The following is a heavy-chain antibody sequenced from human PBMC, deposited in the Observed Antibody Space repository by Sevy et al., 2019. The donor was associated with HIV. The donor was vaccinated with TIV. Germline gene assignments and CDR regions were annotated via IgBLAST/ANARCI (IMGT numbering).Heavy chain of an antibody. J-gene: IGHJ5*02. CDR2: ISSSSSYI. Sequence: GGSLRLSCAASGFTFSSYSMNWVRQAPGKGLEWVSSISSSSSYIYYADSVKGRFTLSRDNAKNSLYLQMNSLRAEDTAVYYCARDPNYDFWSRYYTGRGPWFDPWGQGTLVTVSS. CDR3: ARDPNYDFWSRYYTGRGPWFDP. CDR1: GFTFSSYS. V-gene: IGHV3-21*01. D-gene: IGHD3-3*01.